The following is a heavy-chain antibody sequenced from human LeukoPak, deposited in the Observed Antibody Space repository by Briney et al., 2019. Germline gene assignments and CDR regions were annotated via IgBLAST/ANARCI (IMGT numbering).Heavy chain of an antibody. Sequence: GGSLRLSCAASGFTFSSYSMNWVRQAPGKGLEWVSYISSSGSTIYYADSVKGRFTISRDNAKNSLYLQMNSLRAEDTAVYYCARECSGGSCYFGFDYWGQGTLVTVSS. CDR3: ARECSGGSCYFGFDY. V-gene: IGHV3-48*04. D-gene: IGHD2-15*01. J-gene: IGHJ4*02. CDR2: ISSSGSTI. CDR1: GFTFSSYS.